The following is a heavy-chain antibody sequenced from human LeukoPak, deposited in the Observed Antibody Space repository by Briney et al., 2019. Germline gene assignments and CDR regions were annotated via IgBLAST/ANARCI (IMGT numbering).Heavy chain of an antibody. CDR2: INHSGST. V-gene: IGHV4-34*01. CDR1: GGSFSGYY. CDR3: ARAVVPAAIGAFDI. D-gene: IGHD2-2*01. Sequence: SETLSLTCAVYGGSFSGYYWSWIRQPPGKGLEWIGEINHSGSTNYNPSLKSRVTISVDTSKDQFSLKLSSVTAADTAVYYCARAVVPAAIGAFDIWGQGTMVTVSS. J-gene: IGHJ3*02.